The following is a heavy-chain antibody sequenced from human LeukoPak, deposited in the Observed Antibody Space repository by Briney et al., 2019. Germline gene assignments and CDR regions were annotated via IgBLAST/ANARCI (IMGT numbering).Heavy chain of an antibody. CDR3: ASLRSQGITGTTGDYYYYAMDV. J-gene: IGHJ6*02. CDR2: INHSGST. CDR1: GGSFSGYY. V-gene: IGHV4-34*01. Sequence: KPSETLSLTCAVYGGSFSGYYWSWIRQPPGKGLEWIGEINHSGSTNYNPSLKSRVTISVDTSKNQFSLKLSSVTAADTAVYYCASLRSQGITGTTGDYYYYAMDVWGLGTTVTVSS. D-gene: IGHD1-20*01.